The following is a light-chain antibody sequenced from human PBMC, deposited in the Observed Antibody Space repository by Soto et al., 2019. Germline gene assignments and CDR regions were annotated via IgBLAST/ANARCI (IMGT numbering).Light chain of an antibody. V-gene: IGLV2-14*03. CDR2: DVS. J-gene: IGLJ1*01. CDR1: SSDVVGYNY. CDR3: SSYTTSNTRQIV. Sequence: QSVLTQPASVSGSPGQSITSSCTGTSSDVVGYNYVSWYQHHPGKAPKLMIYDVSNRPSGVSNRFSGSKSGNTAPLTISGLQPEDEADYYCSSYTTSNTRQIVFGTGTKVTVL.